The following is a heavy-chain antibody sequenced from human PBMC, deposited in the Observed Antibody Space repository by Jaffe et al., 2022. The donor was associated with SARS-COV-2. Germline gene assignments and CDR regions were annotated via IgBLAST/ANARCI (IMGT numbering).Heavy chain of an antibody. V-gene: IGHV6-1*01. D-gene: IGHD6-13*01. Sequence: QVQLQQSGPGLVKPSQTLSLTCAISGDSVSSNSAAWNWIRQSPSRGLEWLGRTYYRSKWYNDYAVSVKSRITINPDTSKNQFSLQLNSVTPEDTAVYYCARYVTDLGAASLQGYYYYGMDVWGQGTTVTVSS. CDR3: ARYVTDLGAASLQGYYYYGMDV. J-gene: IGHJ6*02. CDR1: GDSVSSNSAA. CDR2: TYYRSKWYN.